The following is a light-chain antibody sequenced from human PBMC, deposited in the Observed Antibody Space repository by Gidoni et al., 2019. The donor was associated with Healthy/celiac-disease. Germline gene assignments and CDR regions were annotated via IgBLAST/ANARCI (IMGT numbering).Light chain of an antibody. CDR3: QQYGSSPWT. J-gene: IGKJ1*01. CDR2: GAS. Sequence: DIVFTQSPGNLSLSPGERATLYCRASQSVSSSYLAWDPQKPGQAPRLLIYGASSRATGIPDRFSGSGSGTDFTLTISRLEPEDFAVYYCQQYGSSPWTFGQGTKVEIK. V-gene: IGKV3-20*01. CDR1: QSVSSSY.